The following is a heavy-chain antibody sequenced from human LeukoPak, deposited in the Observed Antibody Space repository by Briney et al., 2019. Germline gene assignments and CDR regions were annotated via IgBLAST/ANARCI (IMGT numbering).Heavy chain of an antibody. Sequence: GGSLRLSCAASGFTFSSYWMSWVRQAPGKGLEWVANIKQDGSEKYYVDSVKGRFTISRDNAKNSLYLQMNSLRAEDTAVYYCARVKVVAATQVVGNWFDPWGQGTLVTVSS. J-gene: IGHJ5*02. CDR1: GFTFSSYW. CDR3: ARVKVVAATQVVGNWFDP. V-gene: IGHV3-7*01. D-gene: IGHD2-15*01. CDR2: IKQDGSEK.